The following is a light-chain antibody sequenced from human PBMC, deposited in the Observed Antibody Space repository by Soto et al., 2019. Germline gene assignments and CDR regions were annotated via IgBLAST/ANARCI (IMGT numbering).Light chain of an antibody. V-gene: IGKV3-20*01. Sequence: EIVMTQSPATLSLSPGEIASLSCSASQSVSSSYLAWYQQKPSQAPRLLIYGASSRATGIPDRFSGSGSGTDFTLTISRLEPEDFAVYYCQQYGSSPPITFGQGTRLEIK. CDR2: GAS. CDR1: QSVSSSY. J-gene: IGKJ5*01. CDR3: QQYGSSPPIT.